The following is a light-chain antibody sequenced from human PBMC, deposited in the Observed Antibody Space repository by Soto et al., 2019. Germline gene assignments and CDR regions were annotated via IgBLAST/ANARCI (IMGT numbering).Light chain of an antibody. CDR1: NSNIGSNT. CDR3: AAWDDSPNGFV. CDR2: SNN. Sequence: QSVLTQPPSASGTPGQRVTISCSGSNSNIGSNTVNWYQHLPGTAPKLLIYSNNQRPSGVPDRFSASKSGTSASLAISGLQSEDEADYYCAAWDDSPNGFVFGTGTKLTVL. J-gene: IGLJ1*01. V-gene: IGLV1-44*01.